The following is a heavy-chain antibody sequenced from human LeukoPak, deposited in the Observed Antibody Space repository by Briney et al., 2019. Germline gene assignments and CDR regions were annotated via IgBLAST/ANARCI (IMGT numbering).Heavy chain of an antibody. V-gene: IGHV4-61*02. CDR1: GASVSDGNYY. CDR3: ARDPGDYNHDWYFDL. CDR2: IYTSGTT. D-gene: IGHD4-17*01. Sequence: SETLSLTCSVSGASVSDGNYYWNWIRQPAGKGLEWIGRIYTSGTTHYNPSLQSRVTMSVDTSKNQLSLKLNSVTAADTAVYYCARDPGDYNHDWYFDLWGRGTLVTVSS. J-gene: IGHJ2*01.